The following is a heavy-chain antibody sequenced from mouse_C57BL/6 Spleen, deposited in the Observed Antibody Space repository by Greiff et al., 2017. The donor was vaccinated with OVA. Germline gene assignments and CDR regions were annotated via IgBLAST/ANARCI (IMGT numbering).Heavy chain of an antibody. CDR1: GFNIKDYY. D-gene: IGHD1-1*01. J-gene: IGHJ3*01. Sequence: EVQLQQSGAELVRPGASVKLSCTASGFNIKDYYMHWVKQRPEQGLEWIGRIDPEDGDTAYAPKFQGKATMTADTSSNTAYLQLSSLTSEDTAFYYCTTSYYGSSYVGAYWGQGTLVTVSA. CDR3: TTSYYGSSYVGAY. V-gene: IGHV14-1*01. CDR2: IDPEDGDT.